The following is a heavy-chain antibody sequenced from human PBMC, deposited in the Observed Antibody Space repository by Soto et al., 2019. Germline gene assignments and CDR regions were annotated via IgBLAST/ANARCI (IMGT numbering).Heavy chain of an antibody. CDR3: AREYCSSTSCYLGTYYYYYYGMDV. CDR2: IIPIFGTA. J-gene: IGHJ6*02. V-gene: IGHV1-69*06. Sequence: QVQLVQSGAEVKQPGSSVKVSCKASGGTFSSYAISWVRQAPGQGLEWMGGIIPIFGTANYAQKFQGRVTITADKSTSTAYMELSSLRSEDTAVYYCAREYCSSTSCYLGTYYYYYYGMDVWGQGTTVTVSS. D-gene: IGHD2-2*01. CDR1: GGTFSSYA.